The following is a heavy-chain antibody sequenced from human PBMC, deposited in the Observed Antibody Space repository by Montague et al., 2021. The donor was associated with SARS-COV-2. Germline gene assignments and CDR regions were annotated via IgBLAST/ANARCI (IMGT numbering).Heavy chain of an antibody. J-gene: IGHJ4*02. Sequence: SETLSLTCTVSGGSISSSSYYWGWIRQPPGKGLEWIGRIYYSGSTYYNPSLKSRVTISVDTSKNQFSLKLSSVTAADTAVYYCARKRRGGLVSIPRFFDYWGQGTLVTVSS. CDR1: GGSISSSSYY. V-gene: IGHV4-39*01. CDR2: IYYSGST. D-gene: IGHD6-19*01. CDR3: ARKRRGGLVSIPRFFDY.